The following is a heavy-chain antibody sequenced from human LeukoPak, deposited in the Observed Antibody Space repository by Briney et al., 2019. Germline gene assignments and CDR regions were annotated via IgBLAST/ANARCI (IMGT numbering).Heavy chain of an antibody. V-gene: IGHV3-30*18. J-gene: IGHJ6*02. D-gene: IGHD3-3*01. CDR1: GFTSSSYG. Sequence: GRSLRLSCAASGFTSSSYGMHWVRQAPGKGLEWVAVISYDGSNKYYADSVKGRFTISRDNSKNTLYLQMNSLRAEDTAVYYCAKDPTGAYYDFWSGLGPHYYYYGMDVWGQGTTVTVSS. CDR3: AKDPTGAYYDFWSGLGPHYYYYGMDV. CDR2: ISYDGSNK.